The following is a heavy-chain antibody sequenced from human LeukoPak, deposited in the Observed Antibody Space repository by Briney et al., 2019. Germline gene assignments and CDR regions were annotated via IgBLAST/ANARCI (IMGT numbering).Heavy chain of an antibody. J-gene: IGHJ6*03. CDR2: VHYSGST. CDR1: GGSISDYY. Sequence: PSETLSLTCSVSGGSISDYYWGWIRQAPGKGLEWLGNVHYSGSTTYNPSLKSRLTFSVDTSKNQFSLKLSSETAADTAVYYCARSITGTTENYYYYYMDVWGKGTTVTVSS. V-gene: IGHV4-59*12. CDR3: ARSITGTTENYYYYYMDV. D-gene: IGHD1-7*01.